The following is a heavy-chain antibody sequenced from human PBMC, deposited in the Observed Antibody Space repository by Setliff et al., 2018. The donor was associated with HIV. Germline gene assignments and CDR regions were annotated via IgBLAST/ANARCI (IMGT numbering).Heavy chain of an antibody. J-gene: IGHJ3*02. V-gene: IGHV4-61*02. CDR2: IYTSGST. CDR1: GGSISSGSYY. D-gene: IGHD3-10*01. CDR3: AREGITMVRVVEVAFDI. Sequence: SETLSLTCTVSGGSISSGSYYWSWIRQPAGKGLEWIGRIYTSGSTNYNPSLKSRVTISVDTSKSQFSLKLSSVTAADTAVYYCAREGITMVRVVEVAFDIWGQGTMVTVSS.